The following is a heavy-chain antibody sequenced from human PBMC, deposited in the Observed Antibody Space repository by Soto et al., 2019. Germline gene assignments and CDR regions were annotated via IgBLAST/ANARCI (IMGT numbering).Heavy chain of an antibody. D-gene: IGHD3-9*01. Sequence: PSETLSLTCTVSGGSVSSGSYYWSWIRQPPGKGLEWIGYIYYSGSTNYNPSLKSRVTISVDTSKNQFSLKLSSVTAADTAVYYCARDRQLSYDILTGYSPTRGFAYWGQGTLVTVSS. CDR3: ARDRQLSYDILTGYSPTRGFAY. CDR1: GGSVSSGSYY. V-gene: IGHV4-61*01. CDR2: IYYSGST. J-gene: IGHJ4*02.